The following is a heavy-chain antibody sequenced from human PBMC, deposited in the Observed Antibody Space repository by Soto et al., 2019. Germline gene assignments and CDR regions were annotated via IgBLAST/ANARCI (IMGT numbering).Heavy chain of an antibody. J-gene: IGHJ6*02. CDR3: AYDSSHYYCGMDV. CDR2: IIPILGIA. Sequence: QVQLVQSGAEVKKPGSSVKVSCKASGGTFSSYTISWVRQAPGQGLEWMGRIIPILGIANYAQKFQGRVTITADKSTSTAYMELSSLRSEDAAVYYCAYDSSHYYCGMDVWGQGTTVTVSS. CDR1: GGTFSSYT. V-gene: IGHV1-69*02. D-gene: IGHD3-22*01.